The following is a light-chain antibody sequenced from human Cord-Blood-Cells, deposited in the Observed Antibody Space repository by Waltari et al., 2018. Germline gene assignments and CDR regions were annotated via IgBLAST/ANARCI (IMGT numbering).Light chain of an antibody. CDR2: EGS. V-gene: IGLV2-23*01. CDR1: SSDVGSYNL. CDR3: CSYAGSSTWV. J-gene: IGLJ3*02. Sequence: QSALTQPASVSGYPGQSITLSCTRTSSDVGSYNLVSWYQKHPGKAPKLMIYEGSKRPSGVSNRFSGSKSGNTASLTISGLQAEDEADYYCCSYAGSSTWVFGGGTKLTVL.